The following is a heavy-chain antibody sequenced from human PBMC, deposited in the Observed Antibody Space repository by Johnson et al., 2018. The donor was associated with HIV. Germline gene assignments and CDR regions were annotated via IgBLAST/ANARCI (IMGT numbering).Heavy chain of an antibody. CDR1: GFTFSDHW. D-gene: IGHD2-21*01. CDR2: IYNDGSRT. J-gene: IGHJ3*01. CDR3: AKVDCGGDTCAGYDPFDL. V-gene: IGHV3-74*03. Sequence: VQLVESGGGLVQPGGSLRLSCGASGFTFSDHWMQWVRQAPGKGLVWVSRIYNDGSRTTYADSVRGRFTISRDNAKYTVDLQMNSLRVEDTAVYYCAKVDCGGDTCAGYDPFDLWGQGTLVTVSS.